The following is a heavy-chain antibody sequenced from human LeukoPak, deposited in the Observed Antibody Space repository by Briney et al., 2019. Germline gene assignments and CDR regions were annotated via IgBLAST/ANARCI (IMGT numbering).Heavy chain of an antibody. D-gene: IGHD4/OR15-4a*01. J-gene: IGHJ4*02. Sequence: GGSLRLSCAASGFIFSSYNMNWVRQAPGKGLEWVSYISTSRTMYYADSVKGRFTISRDNTKNSLFLQMNSLRAEDTAVYYCAREVPGPNPPYYFDSWGQGTLVTLSS. V-gene: IGHV3-48*01. CDR1: GFIFSSYN. CDR3: AREVPGPNPPYYFDS. CDR2: ISTSRTM.